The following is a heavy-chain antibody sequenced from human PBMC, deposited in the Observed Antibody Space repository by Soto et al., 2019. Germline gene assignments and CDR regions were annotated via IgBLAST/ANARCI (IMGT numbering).Heavy chain of an antibody. CDR3: ARAARNTTNAFDI. V-gene: IGHV1-2*04. CDR2: INPNSGGT. Sequence: ASVKVSCKASGYTFTGYYMHWVRQAPGQGLEWMGWINPNSGGTNYAQKFQGWVTMTRDTSIGTAYMELSRLRSDDTAVYYCARAARNTTNAFDIWGQGTMVTVS. D-gene: IGHD2-2*01. CDR1: GYTFTGYY. J-gene: IGHJ3*02.